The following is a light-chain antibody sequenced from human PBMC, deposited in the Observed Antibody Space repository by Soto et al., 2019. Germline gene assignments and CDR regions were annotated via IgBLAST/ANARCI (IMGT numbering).Light chain of an antibody. V-gene: IGLV4-60*02. CDR1: SGHSTYI. CDR3: ETWDNNPGV. CDR2: VEGSGSY. Sequence: QSVLTQSSSASASLGSSVRLTCTLSSGHSTYIIAWHQQQPGKAPRFLMKVEGSGSYDKGSGVPDRFSGSSSGADRYLTISSLQFEDEADYFCETWDNNPGVFGGGIQLTVL. J-gene: IGLJ3*02.